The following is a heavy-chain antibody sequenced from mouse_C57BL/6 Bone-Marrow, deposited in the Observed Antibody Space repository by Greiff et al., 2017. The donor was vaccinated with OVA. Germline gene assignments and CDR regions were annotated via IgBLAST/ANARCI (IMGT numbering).Heavy chain of an antibody. CDR1: EYEFPSHD. Sequence: EVNVVESGGGLVQPGESLKLSCESNEYEFPSHDMSWVRKTPEKRLELVAAINSDGGSTYYPDTMERRFIISRDNTKKTLYLQMSSLRSEDTALYYCARGGLRSAWFAYWGQGTLVTVSA. V-gene: IGHV5-2*01. J-gene: IGHJ3*01. CDR3: ARGGLRSAWFAY. D-gene: IGHD2-4*01. CDR2: INSDGGST.